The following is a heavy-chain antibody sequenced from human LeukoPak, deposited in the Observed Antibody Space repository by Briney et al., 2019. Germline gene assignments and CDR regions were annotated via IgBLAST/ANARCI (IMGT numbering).Heavy chain of an antibody. CDR2: ISYDGSNK. D-gene: IGHD3-22*01. CDR1: GFTFSSYG. CDR3: ARPIYYYDSSGYYGY. J-gene: IGHJ4*02. V-gene: IGHV3-30*03. Sequence: GGSLRLSCAASGFTFSSYGMHWVRQAPGKGLEWVAVISYDGSNKYYADSVKGRFTISRDNAKNSLYLQMSSLRAEDTAVYYCARPIYYYDSSGYYGYWGQGTLVTVSS.